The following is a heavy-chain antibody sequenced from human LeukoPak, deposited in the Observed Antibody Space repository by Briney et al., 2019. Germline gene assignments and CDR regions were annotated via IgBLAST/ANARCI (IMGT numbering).Heavy chain of an antibody. CDR3: ASTFYDILTGLDYYYYGMDV. Sequence: QPGRSLRLSCAASGFTFSSYAMHWVRRAPGKGLEWVAVISYDGSNKYYADSVKGRFTISRDNAKNSLYLQMNSLRAEDTAVYYCASTFYDILTGLDYYYYGMDVWGQGTTVTVSS. V-gene: IGHV3-30-3*01. J-gene: IGHJ6*02. CDR2: ISYDGSNK. D-gene: IGHD3-9*01. CDR1: GFTFSSYA.